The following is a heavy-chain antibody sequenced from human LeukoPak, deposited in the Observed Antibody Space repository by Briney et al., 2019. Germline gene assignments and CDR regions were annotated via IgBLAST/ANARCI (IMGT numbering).Heavy chain of an antibody. Sequence: ASVKVSCKASGYTFTGYYMHWVRQAPGQGLEWMGWINPNSGGTNYAQKFQGRVTMTEDTSTDTAYMELSSLRSEDTAVYYCATVQQKEPFDYWGQGTLVTVSS. CDR3: ATVQQKEPFDY. CDR2: INPNSGGT. J-gene: IGHJ4*02. D-gene: IGHD6-13*01. CDR1: GYTFTGYY. V-gene: IGHV1-2*02.